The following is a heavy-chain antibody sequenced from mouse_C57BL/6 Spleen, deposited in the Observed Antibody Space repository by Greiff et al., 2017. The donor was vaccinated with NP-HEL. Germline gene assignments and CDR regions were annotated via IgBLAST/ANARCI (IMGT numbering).Heavy chain of an antibody. Sequence: VQLQQSGAELAKPGASVKLSCKASGYTFTSYWMHWVKQRPGQGLEWIGYINPSSGYTKYNQKFKDKATLTADKSSSTAYMQLSSLTYEDSAVYYCARGLITTVVASYYFDYWGQGTTLTVSS. CDR2: INPSSGYT. CDR1: GYTFTSYW. CDR3: ARGLITTVVASYYFDY. J-gene: IGHJ2*01. V-gene: IGHV1-7*01. D-gene: IGHD1-1*01.